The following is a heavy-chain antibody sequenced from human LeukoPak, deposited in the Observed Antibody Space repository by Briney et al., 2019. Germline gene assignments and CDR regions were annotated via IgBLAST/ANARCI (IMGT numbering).Heavy chain of an antibody. Sequence: SVKVSCKASGGTFSSYAISWVRQAPGQGLEWMGRIIPILGIANYAQKFQGRVTITADKSTSTAYMELSSLRSEDTAVYYCARDFLGYSGYDFDYWGQGTLVTVSS. V-gene: IGHV1-69*04. CDR2: IIPILGIA. J-gene: IGHJ4*02. D-gene: IGHD5-12*01. CDR3: ARDFLGYSGYDFDY. CDR1: GGTFSSYA.